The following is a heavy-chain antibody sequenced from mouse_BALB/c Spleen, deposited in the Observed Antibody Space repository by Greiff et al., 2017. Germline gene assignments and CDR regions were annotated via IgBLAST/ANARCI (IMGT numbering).Heavy chain of an antibody. J-gene: IGHJ2*01. D-gene: IGHD2-2*01. CDR2: INPSTGYT. CDR1: GYTFTSSW. V-gene: IGHV1-7*01. Sequence: VQLQESGAELAKPGASVKMSCKASGYTFTSSWMHWVKQRPGQGLEWIGYINPSTGYTEYNQKFKDKATLTADKSSSTAYMQRSSLTSEDSAVYYCAVYYGYDGVCVDYWGQGTTLTVSS. CDR3: AVYYGYDGVCVDY.